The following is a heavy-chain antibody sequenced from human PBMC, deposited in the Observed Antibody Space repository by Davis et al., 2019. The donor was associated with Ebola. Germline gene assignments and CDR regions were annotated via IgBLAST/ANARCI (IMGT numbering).Heavy chain of an antibody. V-gene: IGHV3-30-3*01. J-gene: IGHJ6*03. CDR3: ARAGGSYREDYYNMDV. CDR2: ISSHATNK. Sequence: GESLKISCAASGFTFSSYAMHWVRQAPGKGLEWVVVISSHATNKYYADSVKGRFTISRDNSKNTLYLQMSSLRAEDTAVYYCARAGGSYREDYYNMDVWGKGTTVTVSS. D-gene: IGHD1-26*01. CDR1: GFTFSSYA.